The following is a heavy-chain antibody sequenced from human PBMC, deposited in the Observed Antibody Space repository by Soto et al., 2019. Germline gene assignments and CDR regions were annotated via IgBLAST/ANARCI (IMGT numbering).Heavy chain of an antibody. Sequence: PSETLXLTCTVSGGSVSSGSYYWSWIRQPPGKGLEWIGYIYYSGSTNYNPSLKSRVTISVDTSKNQFSLKLSSVTAADTAVYYCARGSGPNDAFDIWGQGTMVTVSS. J-gene: IGHJ3*02. V-gene: IGHV4-61*01. D-gene: IGHD2-15*01. CDR2: IYYSGST. CDR1: GGSVSSGSYY. CDR3: ARGSGPNDAFDI.